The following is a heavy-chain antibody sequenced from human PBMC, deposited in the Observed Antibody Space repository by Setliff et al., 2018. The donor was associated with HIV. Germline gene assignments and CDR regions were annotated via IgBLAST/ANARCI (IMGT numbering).Heavy chain of an antibody. D-gene: IGHD2-15*01. J-gene: IGHJ3*02. V-gene: IGHV1-18*01. CDR3: ARAGGFCNAATCLRGYDAFDI. CDR1: GYFFNNYG. Sequence: ASVKVSCKASGYFFNNYGIAWVRQAPGQGLEWMGWISGFNGNTNYAQILQGRVTVTTDTSTSTAYMELRSLRSDDTAVYYCARAGGFCNAATCLRGYDAFDIWG. CDR2: ISGFNGNT.